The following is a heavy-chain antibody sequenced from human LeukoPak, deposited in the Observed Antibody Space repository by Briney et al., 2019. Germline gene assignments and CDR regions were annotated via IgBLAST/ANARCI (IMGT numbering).Heavy chain of an antibody. CDR1: GGSISSYY. D-gene: IGHD5-18*01. J-gene: IGHJ6*03. CDR2: IYYSGST. Sequence: SETLSLTCTVSGGSISSYYWSWIRQPPGKGLEWIGYIYYSGSTNYNPSLKSRVTISVDTSKNQFSLKLSSVTAADTAVYYCARVGYSYGVYYYYMDVWGKGTTVTVSS. V-gene: IGHV4-59*01. CDR3: ARVGYSYGVYYYYMDV.